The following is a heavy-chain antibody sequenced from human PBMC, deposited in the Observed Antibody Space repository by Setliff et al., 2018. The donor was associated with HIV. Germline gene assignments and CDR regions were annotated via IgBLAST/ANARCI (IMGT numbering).Heavy chain of an antibody. CDR2: IILIFGTA. CDR3: ARDKENYYYGMDV. CDR1: GGTFSRFA. J-gene: IGHJ6*02. V-gene: IGHV1-69*13. Sequence: GASVKVSCKASGGTFSRFAINWVRQAPGQGLEWMGGIILIFGTANYAQKFQGRVTITADESTSTAYMELSSLKSEDTAVFYCARDKENYYYGMDVWGQGTAVTVSS.